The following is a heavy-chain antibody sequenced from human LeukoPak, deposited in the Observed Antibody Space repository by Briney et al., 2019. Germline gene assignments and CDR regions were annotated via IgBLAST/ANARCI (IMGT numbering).Heavy chain of an antibody. CDR1: GYSISSGYY. J-gene: IGHJ4*02. CDR2: IYHSGST. V-gene: IGHV4-38-2*02. D-gene: IGHD6-13*01. Sequence: PSETLSLTCTVSGYSISSGYYWGWIRQPPGKGLEWIGSIYHSGSTYYNPSLKSRVTISVDTSKNQFSLKLSSVTAADTAVYYCARVGIAAAGTHNYFDYWAREPWSPSPQ. CDR3: ARVGIAAAGTHNYFDY.